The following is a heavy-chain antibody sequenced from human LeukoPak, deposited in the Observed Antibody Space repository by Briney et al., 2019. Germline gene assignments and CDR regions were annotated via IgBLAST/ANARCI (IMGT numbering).Heavy chain of an antibody. V-gene: IGHV1-2*02. CDR1: GYTFNNYY. CDR3: AREGQQPENWFDP. J-gene: IGHJ5*02. D-gene: IGHD6-13*01. CDR2: INPNSGGT. Sequence: ASVTVSCTASGYTFNNYYIHWLRQAPGQGLEWMGWINPNSGGTNYAQKFQGRVTMTRDTSISTAYMELSRLRSDDTAVYYCAREGQQPENWFDPWGQGTLVTVSS.